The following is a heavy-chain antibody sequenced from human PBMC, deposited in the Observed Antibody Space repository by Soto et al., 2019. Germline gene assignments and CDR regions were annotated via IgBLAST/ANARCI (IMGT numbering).Heavy chain of an antibody. J-gene: IGHJ3*02. CDR3: ARVQYDAYDI. D-gene: IGHD4-4*01. CDR2: ITTAADT. Sequence: EVQLVESGGGLVQPGGSLRLSCVASGFTFSSHDMHWVRQATGKGLEWVSAITTAADTYYPVSVKGRFTISRENSKNSLYLQMTSMRAEDTAVCYGARVQYDAYDIWGQGTMVTLSS. V-gene: IGHV3-13*01. CDR1: GFTFSSHD.